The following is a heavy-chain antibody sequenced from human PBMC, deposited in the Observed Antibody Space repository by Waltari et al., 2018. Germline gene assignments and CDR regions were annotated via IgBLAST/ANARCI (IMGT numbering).Heavy chain of an antibody. Sequence: QVQLVESGGGVVQPGRSLRLSCAASGFTFSRYGLHWVRQAPGKGLEWVAVIWYDGNNKYYADSVKGRFTISRDNSKNTLYLQMNSLRAEDTAVYYCARETSHYYYFDYWGQGTLVTVSS. D-gene: IGHD2-21*01. J-gene: IGHJ4*02. CDR2: IWYDGNNK. CDR3: ARETSHYYYFDY. V-gene: IGHV3-33*01. CDR1: GFTFSRYG.